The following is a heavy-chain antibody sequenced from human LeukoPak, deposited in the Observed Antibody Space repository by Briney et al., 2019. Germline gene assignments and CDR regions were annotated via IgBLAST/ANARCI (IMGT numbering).Heavy chain of an antibody. Sequence: GASVTVSCKASGGTFSSYAISWVRQAPGQGLEWMGGIIPIFGTANYAQKFQGRVTITADESTSTAYMELSSLRSEDTAVYYCAREVIPDRPPRQQLVQGWFDPWGQGTLVTVSS. CDR2: IIPIFGTA. CDR3: AREVIPDRPPRQQLVQGWFDP. D-gene: IGHD6-13*01. CDR1: GGTFSSYA. J-gene: IGHJ5*02. V-gene: IGHV1-69*01.